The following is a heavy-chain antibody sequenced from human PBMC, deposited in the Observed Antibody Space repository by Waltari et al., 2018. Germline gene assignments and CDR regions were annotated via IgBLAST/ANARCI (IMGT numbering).Heavy chain of an antibody. Sequence: EVQLVETGGGLIQPGGSLKLSCAASAFSVTANYMRWFRQAPGKGLEWVSVMFSGDRTYYAEAVKGRFIISRDKSTNTLYLQMNSLTVEDTALYYCARGGTVDSSWYDHWGQGTLVRVSS. D-gene: IGHD4-4*01. CDR2: MFSGDRT. CDR3: ARGGTVDSSWYDH. CDR1: AFSVTANY. V-gene: IGHV3-53*02. J-gene: IGHJ5*02.